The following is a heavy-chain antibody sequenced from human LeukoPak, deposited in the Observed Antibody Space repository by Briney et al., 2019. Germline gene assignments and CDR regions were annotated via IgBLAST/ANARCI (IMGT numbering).Heavy chain of an antibody. J-gene: IGHJ4*02. CDR2: ISYDGSNK. CDR1: GFTFSSYA. D-gene: IGHD4-17*01. Sequence: GGSLRLSCAASGFTFSSYAMHWVRQAPGKGLEWVAVISYDGSNKYYADSVKGRFTISRDNTKNSLYLQMNRLSADDTALYYCARDRLYGDYDSNFDSWGQGTLVTVSS. CDR3: ARDRLYGDYDSNFDS. V-gene: IGHV3-30-3*01.